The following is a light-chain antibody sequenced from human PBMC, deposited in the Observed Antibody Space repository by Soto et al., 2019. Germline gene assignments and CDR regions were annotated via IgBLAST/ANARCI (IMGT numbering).Light chain of an antibody. Sequence: DIVMTQSPDSLAVSLGERATINCKSSQSVLYSSNNKNYLAWYQQKPGQPPKLLIYWTSTRESGVPDRFSGSGSGTDFTLTISSLQAEDVAVYSCQQSYSGPFTVGPGTKVEIK. CDR2: WTS. J-gene: IGKJ3*01. V-gene: IGKV4-1*01. CDR1: QSVLYSSNNKNY. CDR3: QQSYSGPFT.